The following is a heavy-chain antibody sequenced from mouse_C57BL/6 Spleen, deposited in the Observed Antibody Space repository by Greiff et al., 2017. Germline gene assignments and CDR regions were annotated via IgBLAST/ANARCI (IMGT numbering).Heavy chain of an antibody. CDR1: GYTFTSYW. V-gene: IGHV1-61*01. D-gene: IGHD1-1*01. Sequence: QVQLQQPGAELVRPGSSVKLSCKASGYTFTSYWMDWVKQRPGQGLEWIGNIYPSDSETYYNQKFKDKATLTVDKSSSTAYMQLSSLTSEDSAVYYCATTVVSWYFDVWGTGTTVTVSS. CDR3: ATTVVSWYFDV. CDR2: IYPSDSET. J-gene: IGHJ1*03.